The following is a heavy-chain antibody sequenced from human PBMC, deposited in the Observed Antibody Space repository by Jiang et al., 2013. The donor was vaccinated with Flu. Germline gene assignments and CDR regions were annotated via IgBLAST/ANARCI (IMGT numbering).Heavy chain of an antibody. V-gene: IGHV4-38-2*01. D-gene: IGHD3-22*01. Sequence: VKPSETLSLTCAVSDYSVNSGYYWDWIRQPPGKGPEWIGSIYHSGRTDYNPSLKRRVTISLDTSKNQFSLKLNSVTAADTAVYYCASSWGDSRSHYAVFEYWSQGTLVTVSS. J-gene: IGHJ4*02. CDR1: DYSVNSGYY. CDR2: IYHSGRT. CDR3: ASSWGDSRSHYAVFEY.